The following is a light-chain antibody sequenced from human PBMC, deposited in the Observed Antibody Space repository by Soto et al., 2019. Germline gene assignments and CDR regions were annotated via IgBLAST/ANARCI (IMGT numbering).Light chain of an antibody. CDR3: MQGTHWRPS. J-gene: IGKJ1*01. CDR1: QSLVYRDGDTY. V-gene: IGKV2-30*01. CDR2: KVS. Sequence: EVVMTQSPLSLPVTLGQPASISCRSSQSLVYRDGDTYVNWFQQRPGQSPRRLIYKVSNRDSGVPDRFSGSRSGTDFTLKISRVEAEDVGVYYCMQGTHWRPSFGQGTKVEIK.